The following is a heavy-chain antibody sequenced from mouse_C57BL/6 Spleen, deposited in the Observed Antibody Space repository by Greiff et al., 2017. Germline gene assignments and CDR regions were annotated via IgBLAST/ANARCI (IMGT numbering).Heavy chain of an antibody. CDR2: INPSNGGT. Sequence: QVQLQQPGTELVKPGASVKLSCKASGYTFTSYWMHWVKQRPGQGLEWIGNINPSNGGTNYNEKFKSKATLTVDNSSSTAYMQLSSLTSEDSAVYYCARGGYDYAWYFDVWGTGTTVTVSS. CDR3: ARGGYDYAWYFDV. J-gene: IGHJ1*03. V-gene: IGHV1-53*01. CDR1: GYTFTSYW. D-gene: IGHD2-4*01.